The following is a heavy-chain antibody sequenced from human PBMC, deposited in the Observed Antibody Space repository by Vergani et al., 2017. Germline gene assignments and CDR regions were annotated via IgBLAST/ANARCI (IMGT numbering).Heavy chain of an antibody. J-gene: IGHJ4*02. CDR1: GFTVSRNY. Sequence: EVQLVESGGGLIQPGGSLRLSCAASGFTVSRNYMSWVRQAPGKGLEWVSRINSDGSSTSYADSVKGRFTISRDNAKNTLYLQMNSLRAEDTAVYYCASTPYFDYWGQGTLVTVSS. V-gene: IGHV3-53*01. CDR2: INSDGSST. CDR3: ASTPYFDY.